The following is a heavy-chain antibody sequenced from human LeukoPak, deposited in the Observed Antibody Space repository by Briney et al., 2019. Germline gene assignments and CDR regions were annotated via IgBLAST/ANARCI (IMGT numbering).Heavy chain of an antibody. J-gene: IGHJ4*02. V-gene: IGHV3-48*01. CDR2: IGISSGNT. CDR1: GFRFSDYS. Sequence: GGSLRLSCAASGFRFSDYSMNWVRQAPGKGLEWISYIGISSGNTNYTDSVKGRFTISGDKAKNSLYLQMNSLRVEDTAVYYCARDYKYAFDNWGQGTLVTVSS. D-gene: IGHD5-24*01. CDR3: ARDYKYAFDN.